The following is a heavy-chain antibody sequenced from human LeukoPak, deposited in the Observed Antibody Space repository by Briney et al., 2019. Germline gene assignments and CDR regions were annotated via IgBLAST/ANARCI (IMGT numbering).Heavy chain of an antibody. CDR2: IDDSGRT. CDR3: AKVRGYYYDSSGYIDY. D-gene: IGHD3-22*01. J-gene: IGHJ4*02. V-gene: IGHV4-59*01. Sequence: PSETLSLTCTVSGGSIRSYYWTWIRQPPGKGLEWIGYIDDSGRTNYNPSLKSRVTISVDTSKNQFSLKVSSVTAADTAVYYCAKVRGYYYDSSGYIDYWGQGTLVTVSS. CDR1: GGSIRSYY.